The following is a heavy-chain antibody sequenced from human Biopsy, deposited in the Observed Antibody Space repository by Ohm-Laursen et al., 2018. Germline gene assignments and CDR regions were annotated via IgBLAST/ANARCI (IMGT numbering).Heavy chain of an antibody. D-gene: IGHD3-10*01. V-gene: IGHV4-39*01. CDR1: GGSISNNNYY. J-gene: IGHJ4*02. CDR2: IFYRGST. Sequence: SDTLSLTCTVSGGSISNNNYYWGWIRQPPGKGLEWIGSIFYRGSTHYKPSLKSRVTISVDTSNNQFSLKLSSLTAADTAVYYCARHSFGSGRDFWGQGTLVTVSS. CDR3: ARHSFGSGRDF.